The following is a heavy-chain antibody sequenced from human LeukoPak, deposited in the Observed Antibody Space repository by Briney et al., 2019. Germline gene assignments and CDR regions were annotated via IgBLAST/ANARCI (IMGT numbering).Heavy chain of an antibody. D-gene: IGHD1-26*01. V-gene: IGHV4-39*01. Sequence: SETLSLTCSVSGDSITTTTYLWGWVRQTPGKGLEWVGSVFFGGSTYYNPSLKSRVTVSVDTSKSQFSLRLTSVTAADTALYYCASYRGSTGFFDHWGQGTLVAVSS. CDR3: ASYRGSTGFFDH. CDR2: VFFGGST. CDR1: GDSITTTTYL. J-gene: IGHJ4*02.